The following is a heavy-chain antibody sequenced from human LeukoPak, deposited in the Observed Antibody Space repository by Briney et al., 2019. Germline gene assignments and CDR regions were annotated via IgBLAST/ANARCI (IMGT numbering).Heavy chain of an antibody. J-gene: IGHJ4*02. D-gene: IGHD2-2*01. CDR2: INTNRGGT. V-gene: IGHV1-2*04. Sequence: GASVTVSCKASGYTFTGYYMHWVRQAPGHGLEWMGWINTNRGGTKYAQKFQGWGTMTRDTSISTAYTELSRLRSDDTAVYYCARGYCGTSCYSVSDTSRNFDYWGQGTLVTVSS. CDR3: ARGYCGTSCYSVSDTSRNFDY. CDR1: GYTFTGYY.